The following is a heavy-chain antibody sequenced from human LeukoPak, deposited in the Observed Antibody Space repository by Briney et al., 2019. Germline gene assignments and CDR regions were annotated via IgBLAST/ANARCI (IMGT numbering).Heavy chain of an antibody. V-gene: IGHV3-30*03. Sequence: GGSLRLSCAASGFTFSSYGMHWVRQAPGKGLEGVAVISYDGNNKYYADSVKGRFTISRDNSKNTLYLQMNSLRPEDTALYYCARVGYSGYPLHFYGMDVWGQGTTVTVSS. CDR3: ARVGYSGYPLHFYGMDV. CDR1: GFTFSSYG. D-gene: IGHD5-12*01. J-gene: IGHJ6*02. CDR2: ISYDGNNK.